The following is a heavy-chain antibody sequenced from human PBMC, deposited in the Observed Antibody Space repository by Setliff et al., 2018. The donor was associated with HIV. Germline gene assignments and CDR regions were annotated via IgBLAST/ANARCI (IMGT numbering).Heavy chain of an antibody. CDR3: ARRAANGLFDY. Sequence: SETLSLTCTVSGDSISSYYWSWIRQPPGKGLEWIGYIYTSGSTNYNPSLKSRVTISVDTSKNHFSLKLSSVTAADTAVYYCARRAANGLFDYWGQGTLVTVSS. D-gene: IGHD2-15*01. CDR1: GDSISSYY. CDR2: IYTSGST. V-gene: IGHV4-4*09. J-gene: IGHJ4*02.